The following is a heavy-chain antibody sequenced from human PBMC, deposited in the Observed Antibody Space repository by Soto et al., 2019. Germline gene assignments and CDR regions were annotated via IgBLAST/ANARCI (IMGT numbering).Heavy chain of an antibody. CDR2: IYSGGST. V-gene: IGHV3-66*01. Sequence: VQLVESGGGLVQPGRSLRLSCAASGFTFDDYAMHWVRQAPGKGLEWVSGIYSGGSTYYADSVKGRFTISRDNSKNTLYLQMNSLRAEDTAVYYCARDLPSAYWGQGTLVTVSS. CDR3: ARDLPSAY. CDR1: GFTFDDYA. J-gene: IGHJ4*02.